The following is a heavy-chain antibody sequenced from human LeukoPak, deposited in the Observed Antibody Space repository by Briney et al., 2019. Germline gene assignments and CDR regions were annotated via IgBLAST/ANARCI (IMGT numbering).Heavy chain of an antibody. CDR2: INPNSGGT. J-gene: IGHJ4*02. CDR3: ARGGSSNDYGDY. CDR1: GYTFTGYY. D-gene: IGHD1-26*01. V-gene: IGHV1-2*02. Sequence: ASVKVSRKASGYTFTGYYMHWVRQAPGQGRAWMGWINPNSGGTNYAQKFQGRVTMTRDTSISTAYMELSRLRSDDTAVYYCARGGSSNDYGDYWGQGTLVTVSS.